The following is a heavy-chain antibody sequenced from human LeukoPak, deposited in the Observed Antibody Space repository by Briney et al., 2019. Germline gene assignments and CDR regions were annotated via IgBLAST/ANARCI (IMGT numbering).Heavy chain of an antibody. Sequence: PGGSLRLSCEASGFTFSDFYMTWLRQAPGKGLEWVPYISGSGSDIKYADSVKGRFSISRDNADNTLYLQMNSLRAEDTAMYYCSRDPRLVDYWGQGTLVTVSS. J-gene: IGHJ4*02. CDR3: SRDPRLVDY. V-gene: IGHV3-11*01. CDR1: GFTFSDFY. CDR2: ISGSGSDI.